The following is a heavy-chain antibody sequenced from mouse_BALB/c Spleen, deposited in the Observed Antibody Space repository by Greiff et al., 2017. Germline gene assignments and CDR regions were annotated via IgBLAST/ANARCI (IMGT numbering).Heavy chain of an antibody. CDR2: ILPGSGST. J-gene: IGHJ4*01. V-gene: IGHV1-9*01. D-gene: IGHD2-3*01. Sequence: QVQLQQSGAELMKPGASVKISCKATGYTFSSYWIEWVKQRPGHGLEWIGEILPGSGSTNYNEKFKGKATFTADTSSNTAYMQLSSLTSEDSAVYYCARSYEAYSTGLDYAMDYWGQGTSVTVSS. CDR3: ARSYEAYSTGLDYAMDY. CDR1: GYTFSSYW.